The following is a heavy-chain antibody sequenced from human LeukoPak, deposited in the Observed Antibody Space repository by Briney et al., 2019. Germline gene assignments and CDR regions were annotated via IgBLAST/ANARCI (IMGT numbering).Heavy chain of an antibody. Sequence: ASVKVSCKASGYTFTSYAMHWVRQAPGQRLEWLGWINAGNGNTKYSQKFQGRVTTTRDTSASTAYMELSSLRSEDTAVYYCARGASDDYYDSSGYYFYWGQGTLVTVSS. J-gene: IGHJ4*02. CDR2: INAGNGNT. V-gene: IGHV1-3*01. CDR1: GYTFTSYA. D-gene: IGHD3-22*01. CDR3: ARGASDDYYDSSGYYFY.